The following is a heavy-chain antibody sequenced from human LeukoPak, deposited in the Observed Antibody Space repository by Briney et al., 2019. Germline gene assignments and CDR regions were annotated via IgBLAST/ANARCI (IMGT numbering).Heavy chain of an antibody. CDR3: ARVWRGYSSGYYFDY. CDR2: IIPIFGTA. J-gene: IGHJ4*02. V-gene: IGHV1-69*13. CDR1: GGTFSSYA. D-gene: IGHD3-22*01. Sequence: SVRVSCKASGGTFSSYAISWVRQAPGQGLEWMGGIIPIFGTANYAQKFQGRVTITADESTSTAYMELSSLRSEDTAVYYCARVWRGYSSGYYFDYWGQGTLVTVSS.